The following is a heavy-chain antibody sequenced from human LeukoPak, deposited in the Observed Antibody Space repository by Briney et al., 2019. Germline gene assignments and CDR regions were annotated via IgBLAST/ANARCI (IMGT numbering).Heavy chain of an antibody. D-gene: IGHD1-26*01. CDR1: GYTFTGYY. J-gene: IGHJ3*02. CDR3: ARSKWELIRGFDI. Sequence: PRASVKVSCKASGYTFTGYYLHWVRQAPGQGLEWMGRINPNSGGTNYAQKFQGRVTMTRDTSISTAYMELSRLRSDDTAVYYCARSKWELIRGFDIWGQGTMVTVSS. CDR2: INPNSGGT. V-gene: IGHV1-2*06.